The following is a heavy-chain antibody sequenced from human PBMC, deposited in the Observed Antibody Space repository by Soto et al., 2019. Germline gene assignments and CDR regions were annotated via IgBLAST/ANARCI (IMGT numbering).Heavy chain of an antibody. CDR2: IYYSGST. Sequence: PSETLSLTCTVSGGSISSGGYYWSWIRQHPGKGLEWIGYIYYSGSTYYNPSLKSRVTISVDTSKNQFSLKLSSVTAADTAVYYCARAKYYYGSGSYYNGSPGYYYGMDVWGQGTTVTVSS. CDR1: GGSISSGGYY. CDR3: ARAKYYYGSGSYYNGSPGYYYGMDV. V-gene: IGHV4-31*03. J-gene: IGHJ6*02. D-gene: IGHD3-10*01.